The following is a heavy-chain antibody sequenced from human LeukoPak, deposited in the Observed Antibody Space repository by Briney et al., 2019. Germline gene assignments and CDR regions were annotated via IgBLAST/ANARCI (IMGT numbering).Heavy chain of an antibody. D-gene: IGHD6-13*01. CDR1: GGSISSSSYY. CDR3: ARGIIAAAGRSYYFDY. V-gene: IGHV4-61*02. Sequence: SETLSLTCTVSGGSISSSSYYWSWIRQPAGKGLEWIGRIYTSGSTNYNPSLKSRVTMSVDTSKNQFSLKLSSVTAADTAVYYCARGIIAAAGRSYYFDYWGQGTLVTVSS. CDR2: IYTSGST. J-gene: IGHJ4*02.